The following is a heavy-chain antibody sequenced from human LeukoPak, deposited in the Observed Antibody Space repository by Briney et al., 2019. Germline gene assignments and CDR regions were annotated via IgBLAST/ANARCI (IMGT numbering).Heavy chain of an antibody. J-gene: IGHJ4*02. Sequence: SETLSLTCTVSGGSISSYYWSWLRQPPGQGLEGFGYIYYSGSTNYNPSLKSRVTISVDTSKNQFSLKLSSVTAADTAVYYCARGRGLRSSGSPFDYWGQGTLVTVSS. D-gene: IGHD4-17*01. V-gene: IGHV4-59*12. CDR2: IYYSGST. CDR3: ARGRGLRSSGSPFDY. CDR1: GGSISSYY.